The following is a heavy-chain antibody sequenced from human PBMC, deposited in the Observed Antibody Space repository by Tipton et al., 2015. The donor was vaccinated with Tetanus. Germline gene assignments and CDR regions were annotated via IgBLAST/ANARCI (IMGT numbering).Heavy chain of an antibody. J-gene: IGHJ4*02. D-gene: IGHD4-23*01. V-gene: IGHV3-73*01. CDR1: GFSFGGSA. Sequence: SLRLSCAASGFSFGGSAIHWVRQASGKGLEWVGRIRTKTNSYATEYAASVKGRFTIARDDSKTTAYLHMNSLTIEDAAVYYCARDISGGNSEKGDYWGQGTLVTVSS. CDR3: ARDISGGNSEKGDY. CDR2: IRTKTNSYAT.